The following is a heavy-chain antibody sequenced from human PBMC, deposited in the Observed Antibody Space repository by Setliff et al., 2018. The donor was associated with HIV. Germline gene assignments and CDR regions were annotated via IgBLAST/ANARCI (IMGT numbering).Heavy chain of an antibody. CDR3: ARVETTTRGATYGMDV. J-gene: IGHJ6*02. CDR1: GGSINSHY. D-gene: IGHD3-10*01. Sequence: PSETLSLTCTVSGGSINSHYWNWVRQAPGKGLEWIGTMYFSGNARNSPSLKSRVTISVDTSKNQLSLNLTSVTAADTAVYYCARVETTTRGATYGMDVWGQGTTVTSP. CDR2: MYFSGNA. V-gene: IGHV4-59*11.